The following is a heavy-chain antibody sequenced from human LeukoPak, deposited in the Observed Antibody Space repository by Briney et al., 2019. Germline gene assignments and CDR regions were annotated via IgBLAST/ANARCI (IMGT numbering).Heavy chain of an antibody. V-gene: IGHV4-39*01. CDR2: IFYSGRT. CDR3: ARRLAVPGAFDY. CDR1: GDSISSSSYY. Sequence: SETLSLTCSVSGDSISSSSYYWGWIRQPPGKGLEWIGSIFYSGRTYYNPSLKSRVTISVDTSKKQYSLKLSFVTAADTAVYYCARRLAVPGAFDYWGQGTLVTVSS. J-gene: IGHJ4*02. D-gene: IGHD6-19*01.